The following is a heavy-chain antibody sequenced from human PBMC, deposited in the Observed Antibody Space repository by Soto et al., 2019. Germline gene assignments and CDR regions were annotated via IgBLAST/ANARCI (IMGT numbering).Heavy chain of an antibody. D-gene: IGHD3-3*01. CDR2: IYYSGST. J-gene: IGHJ6*02. V-gene: IGHV4-31*03. Sequence: SETLSLTCTVSGGSISSGGYYWSWIRQHPGKGLEWIGYIYYSGSTYYNPSLKSRVTISVDTSKNQFSLKLSSVTAADTAVYYCARLLRFLEWSSNYGMDVCGQGTTVTVSS. CDR3: ARLLRFLEWSSNYGMDV. CDR1: GGSISSGGYY.